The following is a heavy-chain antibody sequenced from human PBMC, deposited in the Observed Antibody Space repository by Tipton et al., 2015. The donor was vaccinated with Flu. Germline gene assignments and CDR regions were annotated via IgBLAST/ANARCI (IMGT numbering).Heavy chain of an antibody. CDR3: AKREGYGTIDY. CDR2: IKQDGSVK. V-gene: IGHV3-7*03. Sequence: SLRLSCAASGFTISTYWMTWVRQAPGKGLEWVANIKQDGSVKYYVDSVKGRFTISRDNAKNSLYLQMNSLRAEDTAVYYCAKREGYGTIDYWSQGALVTVS. J-gene: IGHJ4*02. CDR1: GFTISTYW. D-gene: IGHD5-18*01.